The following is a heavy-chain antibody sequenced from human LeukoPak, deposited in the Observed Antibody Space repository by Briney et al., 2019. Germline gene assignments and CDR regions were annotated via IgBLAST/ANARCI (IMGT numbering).Heavy chain of an antibody. J-gene: IGHJ4*02. CDR3: AKDQSSGWPHYFDY. CDR2: INSDGSST. Sequence: GGSLRLSCAASGFTFSSYWMHWVRQAPGKGLVWVSRINSDGSSTSYADSVKGRFTISRDNAKNTLYLQMNSLRAEDTAVYYCAKDQSSGWPHYFDYWGQGTLVTVSS. CDR1: GFTFSSYW. V-gene: IGHV3-74*01. D-gene: IGHD6-19*01.